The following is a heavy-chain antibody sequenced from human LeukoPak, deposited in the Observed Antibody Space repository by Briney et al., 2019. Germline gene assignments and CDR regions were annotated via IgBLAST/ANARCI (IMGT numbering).Heavy chain of an antibody. V-gene: IGHV4-39*01. CDR2: IYYSGST. CDR3: ARTSSHAFDI. CDR1: GGSISSSSYY. J-gene: IGHJ3*02. Sequence: SETLSLTCTVPGGSISSSSYYWGWIRQPPGTGLEWIGSIYYSGSTYYNPSLKSRVTISVDTSKNQFSLKLSSVTAADTAVYYCARTSSHAFDIWGQGTMVTVSS.